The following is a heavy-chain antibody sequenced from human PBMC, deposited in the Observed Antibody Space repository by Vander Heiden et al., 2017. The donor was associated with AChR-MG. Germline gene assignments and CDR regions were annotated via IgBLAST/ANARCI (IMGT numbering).Heavy chain of an antibody. CDR3: AKDRYSGYDYPDY. CDR2: ITYDGSTK. V-gene: IGHV3-30*18. Sequence: QVQLVESGGAVVQPGRSLRLSCVAPGYTFSIYGVHWVRQAPGKGLEWVAVITYDGSTKYYADSVKGRFTISRDNSKNTLYLQMNSLRVEDTAVYYCAKDRYSGYDYPDYWGQGTLVTVSS. J-gene: IGHJ4*02. D-gene: IGHD5-12*01. CDR1: GYTFSIYG.